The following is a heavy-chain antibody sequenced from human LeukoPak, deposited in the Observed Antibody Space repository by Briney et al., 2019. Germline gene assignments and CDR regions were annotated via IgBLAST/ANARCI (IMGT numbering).Heavy chain of an antibody. D-gene: IGHD4-23*01. J-gene: IGHJ6*03. CDR3: AKDTGNHDHYYYMDV. CDR1: GFTFSSYG. CDR2: IRYDGSNK. Sequence: GGSLRLSCAASGFTFSSYGMHWVRQAPGKGLEWVAFIRYDGSNKYYADSVKGRFTISRDNSKNTLYLQMNSLRVEDTAVYYCAKDTGNHDHYYYMDVWGKGTTVTVSS. V-gene: IGHV3-30*02.